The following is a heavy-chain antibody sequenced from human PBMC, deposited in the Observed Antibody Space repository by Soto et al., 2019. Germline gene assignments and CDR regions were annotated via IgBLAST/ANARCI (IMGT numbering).Heavy chain of an antibody. CDR3: ARGVWDDVTGHYYMDV. Sequence: PSQTLSLTCDISGDSVSSNSAAWNWIRQTPSRGLEWLGRTYYRSKWYINYAVSVKSRITVNPDTSKNQFSLQLNSVTPEDTAVYYCARGVWDDVTGHYYMDVWGKGTTVNVSS. CDR1: GDSVSSNSAA. D-gene: IGHD3-16*01. CDR2: TYYRSKWYI. J-gene: IGHJ6*03. V-gene: IGHV6-1*01.